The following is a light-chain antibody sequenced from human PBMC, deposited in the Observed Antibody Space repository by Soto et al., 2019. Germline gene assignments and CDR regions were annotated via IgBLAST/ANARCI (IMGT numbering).Light chain of an antibody. CDR3: LQHNSYPWT. CDR1: QGIRNE. Sequence: DIQMTQSPSSLSASVGDRVTITCRASQGIRNELGWYQQKPGKAPKRLIYAASSLQSGVPSRFSGSGSGTEFTLTVNSLQPEDFATDYCLQHNSYPWTFGQGTKVEIK. V-gene: IGKV1-17*01. J-gene: IGKJ1*01. CDR2: AAS.